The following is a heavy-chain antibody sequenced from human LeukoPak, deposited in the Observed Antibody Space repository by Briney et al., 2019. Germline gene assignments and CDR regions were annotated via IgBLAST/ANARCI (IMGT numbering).Heavy chain of an antibody. Sequence: GGSLRLSCAASGFTFSSYWMSWVRQAPGKGLGWVANIKQDGSEKYYVDSVKGRFTISRDNAKNSLYLQMNSLRAEDTAVYYCARGDELRYFDWLSNFDYWGQGTLVTVSS. CDR2: IKQDGSEK. J-gene: IGHJ4*02. D-gene: IGHD3-9*01. CDR1: GFTFSSYW. CDR3: ARGDELRYFDWLSNFDY. V-gene: IGHV3-7*01.